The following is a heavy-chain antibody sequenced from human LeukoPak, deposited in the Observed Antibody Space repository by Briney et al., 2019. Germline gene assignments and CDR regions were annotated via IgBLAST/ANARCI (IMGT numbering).Heavy chain of an antibody. CDR3: TKHTTIFGVVIEY. CDR2: ITGDAGNT. D-gene: IGHD3-3*01. CDR1: GFTFSSYA. V-gene: IGHV3-23*01. J-gene: IGHJ4*02. Sequence: GGSLRLSCAPSGFTFSSYAMSWVRQAPGKGLEWGSMITGDAGNTYYADSVKGRFTMSRDNSKNTLYMQMNSLRADDTAVYYCTKHTTIFGVVIEYWGQGTLVTVSS.